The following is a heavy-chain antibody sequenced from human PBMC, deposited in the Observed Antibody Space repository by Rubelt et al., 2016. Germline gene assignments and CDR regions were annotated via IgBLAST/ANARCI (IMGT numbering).Heavy chain of an antibody. V-gene: IGHV3-21*01. D-gene: IGHD3-3*01. J-gene: IGHJ4*02. CDR3: ARDAYTSGPAVY. CDR2: ISSSSSYI. CDR1: GFSFNTYS. Sequence: EVQLVESGGGLVKPGGSLRLSCAASGFSFNTYSMTWVRQAPGQGLEWVSSISSSSSYIYYADSVKGRFTIPRDNSKNSLSLLSVRLRAEDTAVYYCARDAYTSGPAVYWGQGTLVTVSS.